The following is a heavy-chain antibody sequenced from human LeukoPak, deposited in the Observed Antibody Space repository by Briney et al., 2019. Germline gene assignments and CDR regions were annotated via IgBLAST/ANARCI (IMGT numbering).Heavy chain of an antibody. V-gene: IGHV4-31*03. CDR1: GGSINSGGYY. D-gene: IGHD2-2*01. CDR3: ARDFRYCSSTSCHLDY. J-gene: IGHJ4*02. Sequence: SETLSLTCTVSGGSINSGGYYWSWIRQHPGKGLEWIGYIYYSGSTYYNPSLKSRVTISVDTSKNQFSLKLSSVTAADTAVYYCARDFRYCSSTSCHLDYWGQGTLVTVSS. CDR2: IYYSGST.